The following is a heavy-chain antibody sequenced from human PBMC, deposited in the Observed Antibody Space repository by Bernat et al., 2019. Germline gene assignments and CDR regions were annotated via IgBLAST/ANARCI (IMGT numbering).Heavy chain of an antibody. CDR2: ISYDGNNK. V-gene: IGHV3-30-3*01. Sequence: QVHLVESGGGVVQPGRSLRLSCAASGFILSSYNMHWDRQAPGKGLEWVAVISYDGNNKNYADSVKGRFTISRDDSKNTLYLQMNSLRVEDMAVYYCASDRWSRSSCYTRLLDPWGQGTLVTVSS. CDR3: ASDRWSRSSCYTRLLDP. CDR1: GFILSSYN. D-gene: IGHD3-3*01. J-gene: IGHJ5*02.